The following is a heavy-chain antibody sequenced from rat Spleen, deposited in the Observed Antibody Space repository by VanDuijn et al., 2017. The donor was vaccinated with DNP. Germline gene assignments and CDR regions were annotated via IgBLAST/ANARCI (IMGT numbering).Heavy chain of an antibody. Sequence: QVQMKESGPGLVQPSQTLSLTCDVAGFSLTNYNVHWVRQPPGKGLEWVGFIWNNGGTRYNSALKSRLNINKDTSKSQVFLTLNSLQSEGTATYYCARFDSWGQGIMVTVSS. V-gene: IGHV2-41*01. CDR3: ARFDS. CDR1: GFSLTNYN. CDR2: IWNNGGT. J-gene: IGHJ2*01.